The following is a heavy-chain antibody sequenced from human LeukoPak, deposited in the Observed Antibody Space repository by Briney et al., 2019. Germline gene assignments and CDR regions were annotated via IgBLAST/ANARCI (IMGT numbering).Heavy chain of an antibody. Sequence: PSETLSLTCTVSGGSISSYYWSWVRQAAGKGLEWIGRIYTSGSANYKPSLKSRVTMSVDTSKNQFSLKLSSVTAADTAVYYCARCPPVLSSGYWGPYYYYMDVWGKGTTVTVSS. J-gene: IGHJ6*03. CDR2: IYTSGSA. D-gene: IGHD3-22*01. CDR1: GGSISSYY. CDR3: ARCPPVLSSGYWGPYYYYMDV. V-gene: IGHV4-4*07.